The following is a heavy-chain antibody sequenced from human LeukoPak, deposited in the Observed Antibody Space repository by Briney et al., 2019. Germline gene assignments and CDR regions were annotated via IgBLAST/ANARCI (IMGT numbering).Heavy chain of an antibody. CDR2: IHYSGST. Sequence: NPSEILSLTCTVSGGSISSYYWSWIRQPPGKGLEWLGYIHYSGSTNYNPSLKSRVTISVDTSKNQFSLKLSSVTAADTAVYYCARETMVRFDPWGQGTLVTVSS. D-gene: IGHD3-10*01. CDR3: ARETMVRFDP. CDR1: GGSISSYY. J-gene: IGHJ5*02. V-gene: IGHV4-59*01.